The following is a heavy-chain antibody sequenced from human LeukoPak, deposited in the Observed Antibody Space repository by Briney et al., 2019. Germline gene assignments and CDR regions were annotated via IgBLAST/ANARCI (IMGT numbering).Heavy chain of an antibody. J-gene: IGHJ5*02. CDR2: IIPIFGTA. D-gene: IGHD5-18*01. Sequence: GASVKVSCKASGCTFSSYAISWVRQAPGQGLEWMGGIIPIFGTANYAQKFQGRVTITTDESTSTAYMELSSLRSEDTAVYYCARRGLHHFNWFDPWGQGTLVTVSS. CDR3: ARRGLHHFNWFDP. V-gene: IGHV1-69*05. CDR1: GCTFSSYA.